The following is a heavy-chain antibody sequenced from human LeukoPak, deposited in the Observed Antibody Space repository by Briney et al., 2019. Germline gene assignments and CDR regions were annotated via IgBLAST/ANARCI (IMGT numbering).Heavy chain of an antibody. CDR1: GYTFTSYY. CDR2: INPSGGST. CDR3: ARGSTGKWYYDSSGYL. V-gene: IGHV1-46*01. D-gene: IGHD3-22*01. J-gene: IGHJ4*02. Sequence: ASVKVSCKASGYTFTSYYMHWVRQAPGQGLEWMGIINPSGGSTSYAQKFQGRVTMTRDTSTSTVYMELSSLRSEDTAVYYCARGSTGKWYYDSSGYLWGQGTLVTVSS.